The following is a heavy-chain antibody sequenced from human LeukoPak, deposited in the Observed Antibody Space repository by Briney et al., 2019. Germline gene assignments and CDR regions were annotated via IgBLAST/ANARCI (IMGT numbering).Heavy chain of an antibody. D-gene: IGHD3-22*01. Sequence: GGSLRLSCAASGFTFCSYEMNWVRQAPGKGLEWVSYISSSGSTIYYADSVKGRFTISRDNAKNSMYLQMNSLRAEDTAVYYCARVAIYDSRADANGFWGQGTLVTVSS. CDR3: ARVAIYDSRADANGF. J-gene: IGHJ4*02. V-gene: IGHV3-48*03. CDR1: GFTFCSYE. CDR2: ISSSGSTI.